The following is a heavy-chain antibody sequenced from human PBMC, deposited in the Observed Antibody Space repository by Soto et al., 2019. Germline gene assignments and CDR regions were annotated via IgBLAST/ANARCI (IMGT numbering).Heavy chain of an antibody. D-gene: IGHD3-3*01. CDR1: GFSLTTSGVG. V-gene: IGHV2-5*02. Sequence: QITLNESGPTVVRPTEPLTLTCRFSGFSLTTSGVGVGWIRQSPGKAPEWLARIYWDEDKRYSASLKSRLTITNDNSKNQVVLTVSDLDPTDTATYYCAHRVLRTVFGLVTTTAIYFDFWGQGTPVAVSS. CDR2: IYWDEDK. J-gene: IGHJ4*02. CDR3: AHRVLRTVFGLVTTTAIYFDF.